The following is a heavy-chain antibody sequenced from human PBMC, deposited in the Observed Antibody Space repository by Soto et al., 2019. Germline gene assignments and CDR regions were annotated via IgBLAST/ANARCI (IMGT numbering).Heavy chain of an antibody. J-gene: IGHJ2*01. V-gene: IGHV4-34*01. CDR1: GESVSDSY. CDR2: INPSKGA. CDR3: ARGVMEGAFKGGRRSYYWFLDL. D-gene: IGHD3-16*01. Sequence: QAHLQQWGAGLVRPSETLSLTCAVYGESVSDSYWTWIRRSPGRGLEWLGEINPSKGATYNPSLKVRLSITLDTSKSHLSLKLFSATAADTAVYYCARGVMEGAFKGGRRSYYWFLDLWGRGTLVAVSS.